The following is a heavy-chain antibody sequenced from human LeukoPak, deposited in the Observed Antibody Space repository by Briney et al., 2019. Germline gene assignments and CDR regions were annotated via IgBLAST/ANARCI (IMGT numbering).Heavy chain of an antibody. J-gene: IGHJ6*02. CDR3: ARDQVYCSGGSCYWVDYYYYYGMDV. CDR1: GYIFTSYG. CDR2: ISAYNGNT. V-gene: IGHV1-18*01. Sequence: ASVKVSCKASGYIFTSYGISWVRQAPGQGLEWMGWISAYNGNTNYAQKLQGRVTMTTDTSTSTAYMELRSLRSDDTAVYYCARDQVYCSGGSCYWVDYYYYYGMDVWGQGTTVTVSS. D-gene: IGHD2-15*01.